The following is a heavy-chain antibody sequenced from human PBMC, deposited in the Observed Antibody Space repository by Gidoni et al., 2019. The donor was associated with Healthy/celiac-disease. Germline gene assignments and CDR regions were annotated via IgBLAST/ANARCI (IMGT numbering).Heavy chain of an antibody. CDR3: AKADHYGDYVDY. CDR2: ISGSGGST. V-gene: IGHV3-23*01. J-gene: IGHJ4*02. Sequence: EVQLLESGGGLVQPGGSLRLSCAASGFPFSSYAMSWVRQAPGKGLEWVSAISGSGGSTYYADSVKGRFTISRDNSKNTLYLQMNSLRAEDTAVYYCAKADHYGDYVDYWGQGTLVTVSS. D-gene: IGHD4-17*01. CDR1: GFPFSSYA.